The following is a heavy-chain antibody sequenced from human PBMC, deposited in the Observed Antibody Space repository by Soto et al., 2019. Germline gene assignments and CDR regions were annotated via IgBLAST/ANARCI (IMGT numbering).Heavy chain of an antibody. D-gene: IGHD3-10*01. CDR3: ARDCGGSGSYYAPDAFDI. CDR1: VYSFTCYY. V-gene: IGHV1-2*02. CDR2: INPNSGGT. Sequence: XSVKVSYKASVYSFTCYYMPWVRQAPGQGLEWMGWINPNSGGTNYAQKFQGRVTMTRDTSISTAYMELSRLRSDDTAVYYCARDCGGSGSYYAPDAFDIWGQGTMATVSS. J-gene: IGHJ3*02.